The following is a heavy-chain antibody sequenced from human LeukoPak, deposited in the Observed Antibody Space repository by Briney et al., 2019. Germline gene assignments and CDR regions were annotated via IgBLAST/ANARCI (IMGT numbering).Heavy chain of an antibody. D-gene: IGHD3-16*01. J-gene: IGHJ5*02. V-gene: IGHV4-4*07. CDR3: ARDEFDASSGWFDP. CDR1: GGSISSYY. Sequence: SETLSLTCTGSGGSISSYYWSWIRQPAGKGLEWIGRIYTSGSTNYNPSLKSRVTMSVDTSKNQFSLKLSSVTAADTAVYYCARDEFDASSGWFDPWGQGTLVTVSS. CDR2: IYTSGST.